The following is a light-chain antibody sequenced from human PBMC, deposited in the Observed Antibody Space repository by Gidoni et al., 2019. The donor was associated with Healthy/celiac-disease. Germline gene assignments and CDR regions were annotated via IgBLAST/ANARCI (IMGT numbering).Light chain of an antibody. Sequence: QSVLTQPPSVSAAPGQKVTISCSGSSSNIGNNYVSWYQQLPGTAPKLLIYDNNKRPSVFPDRFSGSRSGPSATLGITGLQTGDEADYYCGPWDSSLSGWVFGGGTKLTVL. CDR1: SSNIGNNY. V-gene: IGLV1-51*01. CDR2: DNN. J-gene: IGLJ3*02. CDR3: GPWDSSLSGWV.